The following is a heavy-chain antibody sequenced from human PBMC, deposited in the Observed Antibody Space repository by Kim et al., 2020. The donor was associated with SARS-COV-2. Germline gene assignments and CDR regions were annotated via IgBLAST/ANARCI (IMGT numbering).Heavy chain of an antibody. CDR3: ASSVVPAASFDY. D-gene: IGHD2-2*01. V-gene: IGHV1-3*01. J-gene: IGHJ4*02. Sequence: ASVKVSCKASGYTFTSYAMHWVRQAPGQRLEWMGWINAGNGNTKYSQKFQGRVTITRDTSASTAYMELSSLRSEDTAVYYCASSVVPAASFDYWGQGTLVTVSS. CDR1: GYTFTSYA. CDR2: INAGNGNT.